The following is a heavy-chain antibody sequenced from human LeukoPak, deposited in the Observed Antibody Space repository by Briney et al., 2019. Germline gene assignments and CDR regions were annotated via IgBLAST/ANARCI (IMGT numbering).Heavy chain of an antibody. CDR2: INHSGST. J-gene: IGHJ3*02. D-gene: IGHD4-17*01. Sequence: SETLSLTCAVYGGSFSGYYWSWIRQPPGKGLEWIGEINHSGSTNYNPSLKSRVTISVDTSKNQFSLKLSSVTAADTAVYYCARLYGGYAPYAFDIWGQGTMVTVSS. V-gene: IGHV4-34*01. CDR3: ARLYGGYAPYAFDI. CDR1: GGSFSGYY.